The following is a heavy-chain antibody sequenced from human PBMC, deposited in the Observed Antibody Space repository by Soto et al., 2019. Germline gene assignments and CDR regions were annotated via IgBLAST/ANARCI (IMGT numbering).Heavy chain of an antibody. CDR1: GYTFTSYG. J-gene: IGHJ6*02. CDR3: ARDPGIQLWAYYYYYGMDV. Sequence: ASVKVSCKASGYTFTSYGISWVRQAPGQGLEWMGWISAYNGNTNYAQKLQGRVTMTTDTSTSTAYMELRSLRSDDTAVYYCARDPGIQLWAYYYYYGMDVWGQGTTVTVYS. V-gene: IGHV1-18*01. CDR2: ISAYNGNT. D-gene: IGHD5-18*01.